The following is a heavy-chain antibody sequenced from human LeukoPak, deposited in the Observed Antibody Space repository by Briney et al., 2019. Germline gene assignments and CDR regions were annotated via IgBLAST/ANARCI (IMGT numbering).Heavy chain of an antibody. D-gene: IGHD3-9*01. CDR1: GFTFSSYW. CDR2: IKNDGSEK. CDR3: ATADWFSFDF. V-gene: IGHV3-7*01. Sequence: PGGSLRLSCAASGFTFSSYWMHWVRQAPGKGLVWVATIKNDGSEKNYEDSVKGRFTISRDNAKNSLYLQMSGLRAEDTAVYFCATADWFSFDFWGQGTLVTVSS. J-gene: IGHJ4*02.